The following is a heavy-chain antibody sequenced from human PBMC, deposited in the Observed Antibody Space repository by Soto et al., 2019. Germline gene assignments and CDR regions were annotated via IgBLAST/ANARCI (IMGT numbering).Heavy chain of an antibody. CDR2: IKKKANSYTT. CDR3: ARVSLVGPSGGRYFDY. V-gene: IGHV3-72*01. J-gene: IGHJ4*02. CDR1: GFTFSAHY. D-gene: IGHD1-26*01. Sequence: EVQLVESGGGLVQPGGSLRLSCAASGFTFSAHYMDWVRQAPGKGLEWVGRIKKKANSYTTEYAASVEGRLTISREDSQNSLYLQMNSLKTEDTAVYYCARVSLVGPSGGRYFDYWGQGSQVAVSS.